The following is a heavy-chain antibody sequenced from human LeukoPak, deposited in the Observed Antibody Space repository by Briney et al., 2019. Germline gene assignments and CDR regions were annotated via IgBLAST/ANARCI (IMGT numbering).Heavy chain of an antibody. Sequence: PGGSLRLSCAASGFTFSDYHMSWIRQAPGKGLEWVSYISSGSSTIYYADSVKGRFTISRDNAKNSLYLQMNSLRAEDTAVYYCAGESGKIGYWGQGTLVTVSS. CDR2: ISSGSSTI. CDR3: AGESGKIGY. CDR1: GFTFSDYH. J-gene: IGHJ4*02. V-gene: IGHV3-11*04.